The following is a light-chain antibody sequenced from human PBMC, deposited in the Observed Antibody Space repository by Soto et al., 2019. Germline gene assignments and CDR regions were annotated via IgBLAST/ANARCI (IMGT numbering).Light chain of an antibody. Sequence: EVVLTQSPGTLSLSPGERATLSCRASQAVSSILLAWYQQKPGQAPRLLIYGASSRATGIPDRFSGSGSGTDFTLTVSRLEPEEFAVYYCQQHGTSPIFGGGTKV. CDR2: GAS. CDR3: QQHGTSPI. J-gene: IGKJ4*01. V-gene: IGKV3-20*01. CDR1: QAVSSIL.